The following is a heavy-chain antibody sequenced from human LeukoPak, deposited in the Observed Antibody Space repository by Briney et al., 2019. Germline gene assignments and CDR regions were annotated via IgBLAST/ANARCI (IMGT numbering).Heavy chain of an antibody. CDR2: INHSGST. D-gene: IGHD1-1*01. CDR1: GGSFSHYY. Sequence: SETLPLTCAVYGGSFSHYYWSWIRQPPGKGLEWIGEINHSGSTNYNPSLKSRVTISVDTSKNQFSLKLSSVTAADTAVYYCASSSNQLTRGVYWGQGTLVTVSS. CDR3: ASSSNQLTRGVY. J-gene: IGHJ4*02. V-gene: IGHV4-34*01.